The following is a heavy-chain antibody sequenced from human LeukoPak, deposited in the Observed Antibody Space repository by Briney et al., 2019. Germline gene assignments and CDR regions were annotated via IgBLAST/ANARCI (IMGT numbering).Heavy chain of an antibody. CDR3: ARDRGYYYDSSGYTLDY. CDR1: GFTVSSNY. CDR2: IYSGGST. D-gene: IGHD3-22*01. Sequence: PGGSLRLSCAASGFTVSSNYMGWVRQASGKGLEWVSVIYSGGSTYYADSVKGRFTISRDNSKNTLYLQMNSLRAEDTAVYYCARDRGYYYDSSGYTLDYWGQGTLVTVSS. V-gene: IGHV3-53*01. J-gene: IGHJ4*02.